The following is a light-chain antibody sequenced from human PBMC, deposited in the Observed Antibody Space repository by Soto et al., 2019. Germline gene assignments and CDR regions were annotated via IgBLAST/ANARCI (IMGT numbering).Light chain of an antibody. Sequence: EIVMTQSPATLSVSPGERATLSCRASQSVSSNLAWYQQKPGQAPRLLIYGASTRATGIPARFSGSGSGTEFTLTISSLRSEDFAVYYCQQRSNWPITFGQGTRWR. CDR3: QQRSNWPIT. CDR1: QSVSSN. CDR2: GAS. V-gene: IGKV3-15*01. J-gene: IGKJ5*01.